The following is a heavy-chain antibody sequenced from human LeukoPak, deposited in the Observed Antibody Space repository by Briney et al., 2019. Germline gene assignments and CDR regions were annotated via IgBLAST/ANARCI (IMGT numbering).Heavy chain of an antibody. CDR2: INHSGST. V-gene: IGHV4-34*01. J-gene: IGHJ5*02. CDR1: GGSFSGYY. D-gene: IGHD2-15*01. CDR3: ARRQIGYCSGGSCYSAKGSANNWFDP. Sequence: SETLSLTCAVYGGSFSGYYWSWIRQPPGKGLEWIGEINHSGSTNYNPSLKSRVTISVDTSKNQFSLKLSSVTAADTAVYYCARRQIGYCSGGSCYSAKGSANNWFDPWGQGTLVTVSS.